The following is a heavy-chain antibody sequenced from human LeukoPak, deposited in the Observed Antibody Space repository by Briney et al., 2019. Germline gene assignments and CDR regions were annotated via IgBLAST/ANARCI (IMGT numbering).Heavy chain of an antibody. CDR2: INPNSGGT. J-gene: IGHJ4*02. CDR1: GYTFTGYY. D-gene: IGHD5-12*01. V-gene: IGHV1-2*02. Sequence: ASVKVSCKASGYTFTGYYMHRVRQAPGQGLEWMGWINPNSGGTNYAQKFQGRVTMTRDTSISTAYMELSRLRSDDTAVYYCARASLRIVATSLWGQGTLVTVSS. CDR3: ARASLRIVATSL.